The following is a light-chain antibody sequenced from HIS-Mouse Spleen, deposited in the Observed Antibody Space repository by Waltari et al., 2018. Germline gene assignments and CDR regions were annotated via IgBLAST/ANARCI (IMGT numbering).Light chain of an antibody. CDR3: QQSSNWPL. CDR1: QSVSSY. J-gene: IGKJ2*01. Sequence: EIVLTQSPATLSLSPGERATLSCRASQSVSSYLAWYQQKPGQAPRLLIYDASNRATGIPARFSGSGSGTDFTLTISSLEPEDFAVYYCQQSSNWPLFGQGTKLDIK. V-gene: IGKV3-11*01. CDR2: DAS.